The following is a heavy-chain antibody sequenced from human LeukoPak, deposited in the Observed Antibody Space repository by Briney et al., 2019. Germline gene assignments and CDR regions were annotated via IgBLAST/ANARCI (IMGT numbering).Heavy chain of an antibody. D-gene: IGHD5-18*01. CDR2: IYASGST. V-gene: IGHV4-4*07. CDR1: GGSISTYN. Sequence: SETLSLTCTVSGGSISTYNWSWVRQPAGKGLEWIGRIYASGSTYFNPSLKSRVTMSLDTSKNQFSLRLSSVTAADTALYYCARGYAVETAARINYFYYYMDVWGKGTTVTVSS. J-gene: IGHJ6*03. CDR3: ARGYAVETAARINYFYYYMDV.